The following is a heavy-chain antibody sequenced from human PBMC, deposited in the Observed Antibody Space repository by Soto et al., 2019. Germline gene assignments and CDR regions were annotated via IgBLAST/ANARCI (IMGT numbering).Heavy chain of an antibody. D-gene: IGHD3-16*01. CDR3: AKDSPREYYDSRAYFDY. CDR2: IYSAGST. CDR1: GLTVSSSY. J-gene: IGHJ4*02. Sequence: GGSLRLSCAASGLTVSSSYMSWVRQAPGKGLQWVSVIYSAGSTYYANSVKGRFTISRDISTNMVYLQMSSLTDEDTAVYYCAKDSPREYYDSRAYFDYWGRGALVTVSS. V-gene: IGHV3-53*01.